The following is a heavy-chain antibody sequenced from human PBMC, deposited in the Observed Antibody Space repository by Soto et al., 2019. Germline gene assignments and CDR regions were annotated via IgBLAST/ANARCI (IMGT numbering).Heavy chain of an antibody. CDR3: AKGGSYYYDSSGYYAN. CDR2: ISGSGGSS. CDR1: GFTFTSYA. Sequence: GGSLRLSCAASGFTFTSYAMSWVRQAPGKGLEWVSAISGSGGSSYYADSVKGRFTISRDNSKNTLFLQMNSLRAEDTAIYYCAKGGSYYYDSSGYYANWGQGTLVTVS. V-gene: IGHV3-23*01. D-gene: IGHD3-22*01. J-gene: IGHJ4*02.